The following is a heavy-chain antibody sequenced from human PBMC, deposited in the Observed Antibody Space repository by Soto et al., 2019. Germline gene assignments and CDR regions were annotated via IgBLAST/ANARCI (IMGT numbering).Heavy chain of an antibody. J-gene: IGHJ4*02. D-gene: IGHD6-13*01. V-gene: IGHV3-23*01. CDR1: GFTYNIYA. CDR3: AKQFSSSTWYPFDH. Sequence: EVQLLESGEALVQPGGSLRLSCAASGFTYNIYAMSWVRQAPGKGLEWVSGISAGVIDTYYADSVKGRFTVSRDDSKNTLYPQMTSLRADDTAVYYCAKQFSSSTWYPFDHWGRGTLVTVSS. CDR2: ISAGVIDT.